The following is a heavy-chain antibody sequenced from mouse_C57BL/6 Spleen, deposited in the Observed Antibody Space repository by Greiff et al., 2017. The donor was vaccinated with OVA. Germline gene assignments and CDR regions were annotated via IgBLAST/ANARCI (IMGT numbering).Heavy chain of an antibody. CDR3: ARGNYRYFDV. D-gene: IGHD2-12*01. V-gene: IGHV1-69*01. CDR1: GYTFTSYW. J-gene: IGHJ1*03. CDR2: IDPSASYT. Sequence: QVQLQQPGAELVMPGASVKLSCKASGYTFTSYWMHWVKQSPGQGLEWIGEIDPSASYTNYNQKFKGKSTVTVDKSPSTAYMQLSSLTSEDSAVYYCARGNYRYFDVWGTGTTVTVSS.